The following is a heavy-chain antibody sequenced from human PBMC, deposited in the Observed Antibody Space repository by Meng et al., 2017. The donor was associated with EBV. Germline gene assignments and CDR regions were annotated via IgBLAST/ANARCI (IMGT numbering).Heavy chain of an antibody. J-gene: IGHJ5*02. CDR1: GYTFTNYD. CDR3: ARGETVAGTWWFDP. D-gene: IGHD6-19*01. V-gene: IGHV1-8*01. Sequence: QVQLVQSGAEVKKPGASVKVSCKASGYTFTNYDINGVRQVTGQGLEWMGWMNPNNGNTGYAQKFQGRVTMTRNPSINTAYMELTSLTSEDTAVYYCARGETVAGTWWFDPWGQGTLVTVSS. CDR2: MNPNNGNT.